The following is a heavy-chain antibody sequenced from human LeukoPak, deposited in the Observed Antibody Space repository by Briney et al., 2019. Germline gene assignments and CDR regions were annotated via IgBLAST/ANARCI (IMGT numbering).Heavy chain of an antibody. CDR2: IWYDEITK. Sequence: GGSLRLSCVASGFTFRSYGIHWVRQAPGKGLEWLAFIWYDEITKNYADSVKGRFTISRDNSKNTLYLQMNSLRAEDTAVYYCAKDLSDYGDYRAFDYWGQGTLVTVSS. V-gene: IGHV3-30*02. D-gene: IGHD4-17*01. CDR1: GFTFRSYG. J-gene: IGHJ4*02. CDR3: AKDLSDYGDYRAFDY.